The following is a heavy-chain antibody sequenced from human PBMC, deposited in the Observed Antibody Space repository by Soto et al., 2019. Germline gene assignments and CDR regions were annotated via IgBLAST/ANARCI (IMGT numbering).Heavy chain of an antibody. J-gene: IGHJ6*03. CDR1: GGSISSYY. V-gene: IGHV4-59*08. CDR2: IYYSGST. D-gene: IGHD2-8*01. CDR3: ARLMENYYYYYMDV. Sequence: SETLSLTCTVSGGSISSYYWSWIRQPPGKGLEWIGYIYYSGSTNYNPSLKSRVTISVDTSKNQFSLKLSSVTAADTAVYYCARLMENYYYYYMDVWGKGTTVTVSS.